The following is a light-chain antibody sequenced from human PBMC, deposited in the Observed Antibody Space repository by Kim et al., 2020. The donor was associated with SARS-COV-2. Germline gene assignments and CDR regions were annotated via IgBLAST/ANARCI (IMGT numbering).Light chain of an antibody. Sequence: GQNVTISCSGSSSNIGTNYVSWYQQPPGTVPKVLIYDNNKRPSGIPDRFSGSKSGTSGTLDITGLQTGDEADYYCGTWDSSLSVWLFGGGTKVTVL. CDR2: DNN. V-gene: IGLV1-51*01. J-gene: IGLJ3*02. CDR1: SSNIGTNY. CDR3: GTWDSSLSVWL.